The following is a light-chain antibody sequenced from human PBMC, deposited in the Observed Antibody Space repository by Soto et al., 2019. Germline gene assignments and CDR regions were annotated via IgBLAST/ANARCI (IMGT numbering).Light chain of an antibody. CDR2: DVN. V-gene: IGLV2-14*03. CDR1: SSDIGAYNY. CDR3: TSYTGSNTLEV. Sequence: QSALTQPASVSGSPGQSITISCTGTSSDIGAYNYVSWYRQHPGKAPQLLIYDVNNRPSGVSHRFSGSKSGNTASLTISGLQSEDEDAYFCTSYTGSNTLEVFGPGTKLTVL. J-gene: IGLJ1*01.